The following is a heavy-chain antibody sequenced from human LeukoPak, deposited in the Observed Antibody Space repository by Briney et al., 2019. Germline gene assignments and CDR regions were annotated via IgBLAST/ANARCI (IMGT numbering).Heavy chain of an antibody. D-gene: IGHD5-18*01. CDR2: ISSSGSYI. Sequence: PGGSLRLSCAASGFPFSSYGMHWVRQAPGKGLEWVSSISSSGSYIYYADSVKGRFTVSRDNAKNSLYLQMNSLRAEDTAVYYCARDRGSRRYNNGYSEYWGQGTLVTVSS. V-gene: IGHV3-21*01. CDR1: GFPFSSYG. CDR3: ARDRGSRRYNNGYSEY. J-gene: IGHJ4*02.